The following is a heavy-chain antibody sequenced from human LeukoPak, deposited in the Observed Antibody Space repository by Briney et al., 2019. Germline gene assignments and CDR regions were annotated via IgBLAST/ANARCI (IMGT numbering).Heavy chain of an antibody. D-gene: IGHD2-2*02. Sequence: PGGSLRLSCAASGFTFSSYAMHWVRQAPGKGLEYVSAISSNGGSTYYANSVKGRFTISRDNSKNTLYLQMGSLRAEDMAVYYCARDAYCSSTSCYTYYFDYWGQGTLVTVSS. CDR3: ARDAYCSSTSCYTYYFDY. V-gene: IGHV3-64*01. J-gene: IGHJ4*02. CDR1: GFTFSSYA. CDR2: ISSNGGST.